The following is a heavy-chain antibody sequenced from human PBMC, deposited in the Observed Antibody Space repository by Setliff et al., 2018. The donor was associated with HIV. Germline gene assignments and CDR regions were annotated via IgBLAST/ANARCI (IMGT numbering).Heavy chain of an antibody. Sequence: SETLSLTCTVSGGSISSGSYFWTWIRQPAGKGLEWIGRIYTSGSTNYNPSLKSRVTISVDTSKNQFSLKLSSVTAADTAVYYCARVSCSSWYSIPQNYYYHMDVWGKGTSVTVSS. CDR3: ARVSCSSWYSIPQNYYYHMDV. CDR2: IYTSGST. J-gene: IGHJ6*03. D-gene: IGHD6-13*01. CDR1: GGSISSGSYF. V-gene: IGHV4-61*02.